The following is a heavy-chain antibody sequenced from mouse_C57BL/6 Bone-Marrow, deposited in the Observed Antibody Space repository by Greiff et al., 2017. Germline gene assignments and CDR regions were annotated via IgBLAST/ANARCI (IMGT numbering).Heavy chain of an antibody. D-gene: IGHD2-5*01. J-gene: IGHJ4*01. Sequence: QVQLKQSVAELVRPGASVKLSCTASGFNIKNTYMHWAKQRPGHGLAWIGDIYPGGGYTNYNEKFKGKATLTADKSSSAAYMQFSSLTSEDSAIYYCARKGKYSNYLYAMDYWGQGASVTVSS. CDR3: ARKGKYSNYLYAMDY. CDR1: GFNIKNTY. CDR2: IYPGGGYT. V-gene: IGHV1-63*01.